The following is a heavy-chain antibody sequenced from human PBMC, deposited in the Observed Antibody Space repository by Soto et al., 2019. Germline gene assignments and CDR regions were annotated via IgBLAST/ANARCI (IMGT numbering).Heavy chain of an antibody. CDR2: IIPIFGTA. V-gene: IGHV1-69*13. Sequence: SVKGSCKASGGTFSSYAISWVRQASGQGLEWMGGIIPIFGTANYAQKFQGRVTITADESTSTAYMELSSLRSEDTAVYYCARSYCSGGSCYHYGMDVWGQGTTVTVSS. CDR3: ARSYCSGGSCYHYGMDV. D-gene: IGHD2-15*01. CDR1: GGTFSSYA. J-gene: IGHJ6*02.